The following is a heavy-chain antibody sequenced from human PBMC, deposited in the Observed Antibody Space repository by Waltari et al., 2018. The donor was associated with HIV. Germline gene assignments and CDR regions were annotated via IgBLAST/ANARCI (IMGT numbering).Heavy chain of an antibody. CDR2: ISSSGNSA. J-gene: IGHJ4*02. CDR1: GFTFSGFP. V-gene: IGHV3-23*04. D-gene: IGHD1-7*01. Sequence: EVQLVESGGGLVQPGGSLRLSCTVSGFTFSGFPMSWVRQAPGMGLEWVSAISSSGNSAYSEDSVKGRFTISRDNSKNTLYLQMNSLRAEDTAIYYCAKRLTGTHYYFDYWGQGTLVTVSS. CDR3: AKRLTGTHYYFDY.